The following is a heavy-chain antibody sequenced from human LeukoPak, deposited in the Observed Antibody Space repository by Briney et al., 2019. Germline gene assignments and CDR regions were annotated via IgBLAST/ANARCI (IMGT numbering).Heavy chain of an antibody. V-gene: IGHV3-53*01. Sequence: GGSLRLSCAASGFTVSSNYMSWVRQAPGEGLVWVSVIYSGGSTYYADSVKGRFTISRDNSKNTLYLQMNSLRAEDTAVYYCARVREDYYDSSGYFDYWGQGTLVTVSS. D-gene: IGHD3-22*01. CDR2: IYSGGST. CDR1: GFTVSSNY. J-gene: IGHJ4*02. CDR3: ARVREDYYDSSGYFDY.